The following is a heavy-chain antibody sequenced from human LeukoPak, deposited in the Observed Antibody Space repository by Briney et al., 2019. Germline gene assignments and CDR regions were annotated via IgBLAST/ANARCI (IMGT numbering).Heavy chain of an antibody. J-gene: IGHJ4*02. D-gene: IGHD2-2*01. V-gene: IGHV3-23*01. CDR3: AKGGSPSCYSSSGY. CDR2: ICGSDGSR. CDR1: GFTFSTYA. Sequence: GGSLRLSCAASGFTFSTYAMSWVRQAPGKGLEWVSAICGSDGSRYYADSVKGRFTISRDNSKNTLYLQMNSLRGEDTAVYNCAKGGSPSCYSSSGYWGQGTLVTVSS.